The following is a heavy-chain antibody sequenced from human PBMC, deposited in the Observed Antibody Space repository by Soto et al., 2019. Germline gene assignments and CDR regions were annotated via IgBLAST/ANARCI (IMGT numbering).Heavy chain of an antibody. CDR1: GFTFSSYE. D-gene: IGHD3-3*01. V-gene: IGHV3-48*03. CDR2: ISSSGSTI. CDR3: ARSETPYYDFWSGYYAHYGMDV. J-gene: IGHJ6*02. Sequence: HPGGSLRLSCAASGFTFSSYEMNWVRQAPGKGLEWVSYISSSGSTIYYADSVKGRFTISRDNAKNSLYLQMNSLRAEDTAVYYCARSETPYYDFWSGYYAHYGMDVWGQGTTVTVSS.